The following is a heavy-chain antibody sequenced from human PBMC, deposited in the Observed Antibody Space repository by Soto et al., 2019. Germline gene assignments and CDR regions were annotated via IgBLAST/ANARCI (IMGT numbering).Heavy chain of an antibody. CDR3: EAEILKPPHGYCSGGSCYSTTYYFDY. J-gene: IGHJ4*02. Sequence: GASVKVSCKASGGTFSSYAISWVRQAPGQGLEWMGGIIPIFGTANYAQKFQGRVTITADESTSTAYMELSSLRSEDTAVYYCEAEILKPPHGYCSGGSCYSTTYYFDYWGQGSLVTVSS. V-gene: IGHV1-69*13. CDR1: GGTFSSYA. CDR2: IIPIFGTA. D-gene: IGHD2-15*01.